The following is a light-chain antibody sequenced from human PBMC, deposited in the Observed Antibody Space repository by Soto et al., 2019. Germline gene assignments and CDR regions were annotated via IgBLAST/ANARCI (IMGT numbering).Light chain of an antibody. CDR2: DAS. J-gene: IGKJ5*01. CDR1: QNIRSR. Sequence: DFQMTQSPSTLSASVGDRVTIPCRASQNIRSRLAWFQQKPGKAPKLLIYDASSLESGVPSRFSGSGSGTDFTLTISSLQPEDFATYFCQQLNSYPLTFGQGTRLEIK. CDR3: QQLNSYPLT. V-gene: IGKV1-5*01.